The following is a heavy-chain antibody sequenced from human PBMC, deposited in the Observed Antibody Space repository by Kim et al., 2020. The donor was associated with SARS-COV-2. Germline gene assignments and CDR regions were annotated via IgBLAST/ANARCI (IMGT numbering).Heavy chain of an antibody. J-gene: IGHJ2*01. CDR1: GDSISSSRYY. D-gene: IGHD6-13*01. CDR3: ARGPHSTTWY. CDR2: LYYTGSS. Sequence: SETLSLTCTVSGDSISSSRYYWGWIRQPPGKGLEWIGSLYYTGSSYYNLSLKSRVSMSLDTSRNQFSLHLTSVTAADTAVYYCARGPHSTTWY. V-gene: IGHV4-39*07.